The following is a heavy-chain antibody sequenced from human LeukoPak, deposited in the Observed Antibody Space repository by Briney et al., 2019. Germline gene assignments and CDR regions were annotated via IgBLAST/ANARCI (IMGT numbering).Heavy chain of an antibody. V-gene: IGHV1-69*13. CDR2: IIPIFGTA. CDR1: GGTLSSYA. D-gene: IGHD4-11*01. CDR3: ARGYSNFAPYFDY. Sequence: SVKVSCKASGGTLSSYAISWVRQAPGQGLEWMGGIIPIFGTANYAQKFQGRVTITADESTSTAYTELSSLRSEDTAVYYCARGYSNFAPYFDYWGQGTLVTVSS. J-gene: IGHJ4*02.